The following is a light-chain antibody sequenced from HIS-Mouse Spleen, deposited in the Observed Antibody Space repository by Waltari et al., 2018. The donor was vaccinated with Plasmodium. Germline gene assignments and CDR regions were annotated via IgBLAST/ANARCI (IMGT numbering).Light chain of an antibody. V-gene: IGLV3-10*01. Sequence: SYELTQPPSVSVSPGQTARITCSGDALPKKYAYWYQQKSGQAPVLVIYEDRKRPSGIPERCAGSSSGTMATLTISGDQVEDEADYYCYSTDSSGNHRVFGGGTKLTVL. CDR3: YSTDSSGNHRV. J-gene: IGLJ3*02. CDR1: ALPKKY. CDR2: EDR.